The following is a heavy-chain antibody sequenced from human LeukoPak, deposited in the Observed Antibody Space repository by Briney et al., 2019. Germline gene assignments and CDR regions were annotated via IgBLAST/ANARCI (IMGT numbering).Heavy chain of an antibody. CDR1: GFTFSSYG. J-gene: IGHJ4*02. Sequence: GGSLRLSCAASGFTFSSYGMHWVRQAPGKGLEWVAVISYDGSNKYYADSVKGRFTISRDNSKNTLYLQMNSLRAEDTAVYYCAKGGDFDYWGQGTLVTVSS. CDR2: ISYDGSNK. CDR3: AKGGDFDY. V-gene: IGHV3-30*18.